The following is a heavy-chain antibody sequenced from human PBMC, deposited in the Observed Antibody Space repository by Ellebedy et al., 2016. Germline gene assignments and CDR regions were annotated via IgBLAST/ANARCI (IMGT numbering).Heavy chain of an antibody. CDR1: GFTFSSYG. Sequence: GESLKISCAASGFTFSSYGMHWVRQAPGKGLEWVAVISHDGSNKYYADSVKGRFTISRDNSKNTLYLQMNSLRAEDTAVYYCARDQEGELLNWDLDYWGQGTLVTVSS. CDR3: ARDQEGELLNWDLDY. V-gene: IGHV3-30*03. CDR2: ISHDGSNK. J-gene: IGHJ4*02. D-gene: IGHD1-26*01.